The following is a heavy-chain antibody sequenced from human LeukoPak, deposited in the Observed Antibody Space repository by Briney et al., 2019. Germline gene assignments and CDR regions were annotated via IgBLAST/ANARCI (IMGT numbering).Heavy chain of an antibody. CDR1: GFTFSCYA. CDR3: ARGAPERISSSTNYYFDY. CDR2: ISYDGNNK. D-gene: IGHD6-6*01. Sequence: GGSLRLSCAASGFTFSCYAMYWVRQAPGKGLEWVAVISYDGNNKYYADSVKGRFTISRDDSKNTLSLQMNSLRAEDTAVYYCARGAPERISSSTNYYFDYWGQGTLVTVSS. V-gene: IGHV3-30-3*01. J-gene: IGHJ4*02.